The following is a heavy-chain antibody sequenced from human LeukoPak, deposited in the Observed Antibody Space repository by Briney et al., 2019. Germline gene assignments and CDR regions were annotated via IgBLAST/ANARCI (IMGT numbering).Heavy chain of an antibody. J-gene: IGHJ5*02. V-gene: IGHV3-30-3*01. CDR1: GFTFSSYA. CDR3: ARDYRSRYSSSWGAATSTGFDP. D-gene: IGHD6-13*01. Sequence: PGGSLRLSCAASGFTFSSYAMHWVRQAPGKGLEWVAVISYDGSNKYYADSVKGRFTISRDNSKNTLYLQMNSLRAEDTAVYYCARDYRSRYSSSWGAATSTGFDPWGQGTLVTVSS. CDR2: ISYDGSNK.